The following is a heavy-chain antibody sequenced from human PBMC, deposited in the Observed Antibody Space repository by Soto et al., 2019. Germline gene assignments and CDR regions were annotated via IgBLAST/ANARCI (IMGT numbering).Heavy chain of an antibody. V-gene: IGHV3-30*18. D-gene: IGHD3-10*01. CDR2: ISYDGRNE. CDR1: GFTFRNYY. CDR3: AKGVVREPAYFDD. Sequence: PGGSLRLSCAASGFTFRNYYMHWVRHAPGKGLVWVALISYDGRNEDYAESVRGRFTISRDNSKNTLYLDMNSLSAEDSAVYFCAKGVVREPAYFDDWGQGTLVTVSS. J-gene: IGHJ4*02.